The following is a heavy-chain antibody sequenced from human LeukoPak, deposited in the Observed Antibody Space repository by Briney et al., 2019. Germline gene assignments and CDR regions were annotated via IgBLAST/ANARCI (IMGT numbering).Heavy chain of an antibody. CDR2: ISGSGGST. CDR1: GFTFSSYA. CDR3: AKDVVDIAMVSPCGFDY. D-gene: IGHD5-18*01. J-gene: IGHJ4*02. V-gene: IGHV3-23*01. Sequence: GGSLRLSCAASGFTFSSYAMSWVRQAPGKGLEWVSGISGSGGSTYYADSVKGRFTISRDNSKNTLYLQMNSLRAEDTAVYYCAKDVVDIAMVSPCGFDYWGQGTLVTVSS.